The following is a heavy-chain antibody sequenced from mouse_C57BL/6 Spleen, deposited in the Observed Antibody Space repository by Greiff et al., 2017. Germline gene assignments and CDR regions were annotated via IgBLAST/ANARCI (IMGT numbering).Heavy chain of an antibody. V-gene: IGHV1-64*01. Sequence: QVQLQQSGAELVKPGASVKLSCKASGYTFTSYWMHWVKQRPGQGLEWIGMIHPNSGSTNYNEKFKSKATLTVDKSSSTAYMQLSSLTSEDSAVYYCARRADGYPFAYWGQGTLVTVSA. CDR1: GYTFTSYW. CDR2: IHPNSGST. D-gene: IGHD2-3*01. CDR3: ARRADGYPFAY. J-gene: IGHJ3*01.